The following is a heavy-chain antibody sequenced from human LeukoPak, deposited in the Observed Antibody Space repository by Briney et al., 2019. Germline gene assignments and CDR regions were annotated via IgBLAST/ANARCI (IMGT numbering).Heavy chain of an antibody. D-gene: IGHD3-10*02. CDR3: ATMRGFRPPSYVFLMDV. J-gene: IGHJ6*02. V-gene: IGHV1-2*02. Sequence: ASEKVPCKGYTLTHDQVHWVRQAPGQGLEWMGWINHSNGDPHYAEKFQGRVTMNRDTSLSMAYMELNSLRSDDTAVYYCATMRGFRPPSYVFLMDVWGQGTTVTVSS. CDR2: INHSNGDP. CDR1: YTLTHDQ.